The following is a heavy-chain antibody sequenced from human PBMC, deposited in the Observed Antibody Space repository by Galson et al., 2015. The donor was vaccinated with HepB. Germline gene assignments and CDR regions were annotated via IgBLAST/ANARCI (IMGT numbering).Heavy chain of an antibody. D-gene: IGHD3-22*01. J-gene: IGHJ4*02. CDR3: ARDSDYYDSSGTFDY. V-gene: IGHV3-21*01. CDR1: GFTFSSYS. CDR2: ISSSSSYI. Sequence: SLRLSCAASGFTFSSYSMNWVRQAPGKGLEWVSSISSSSSYIYYADSVKGRFTISRDNAKYSLYLQMNSLRAEDTAVYYCARDSDYYDSSGTFDYWGQGTLVTVSS.